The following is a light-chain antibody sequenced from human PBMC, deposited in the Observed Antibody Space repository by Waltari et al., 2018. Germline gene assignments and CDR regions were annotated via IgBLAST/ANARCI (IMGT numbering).Light chain of an antibody. CDR3: GTWDSSLSAHVV. V-gene: IGLV1-51*01. J-gene: IGLJ2*01. CDR2: DNN. Sequence: TIPCSGSSSNIGNNYVSWYQQLPGTAPKLLIYDNNKRPSGIPDRFSGSKSGTSATLGITGLQTGDEADYYCGTWDSSLSAHVVFGGGTKLTVL. CDR1: SSNIGNNY.